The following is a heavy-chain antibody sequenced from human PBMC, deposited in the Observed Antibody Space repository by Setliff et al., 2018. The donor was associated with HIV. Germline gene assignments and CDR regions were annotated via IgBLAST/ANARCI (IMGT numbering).Heavy chain of an antibody. CDR2: ISGSGGST. J-gene: IGHJ2*01. CDR3: TKQGALHWYFDL. Sequence: PGGSLRLSCTASGFMFGDYLMSWVRQAPGKGLEWVSAISGSGGSTYYADSVKGRFTISRDNSKNTLYLQMNNLRAEDTAVYYCTKQGALHWYFDLWGRGTLVTVSS. V-gene: IGHV3-23*01. CDR1: GFMFGDYL.